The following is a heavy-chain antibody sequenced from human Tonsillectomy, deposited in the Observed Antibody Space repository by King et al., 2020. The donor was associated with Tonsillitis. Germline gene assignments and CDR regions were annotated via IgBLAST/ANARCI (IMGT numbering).Heavy chain of an antibody. CDR3: ASSAGPFGAYFDY. V-gene: IGHV3-72*01. Sequence: VQLVESGGGLVQPGGSLRLSCAASGFTFSDHYMDWVRQAPGEGLEWVGRTRNKANSYTTEYAASVKGRFTISRDDSKNSLYLQMNSLKTEDTAVYYCASSAGPFGAYFDYWGQGTLVTVSS. CDR2: TRNKANSYTT. CDR1: GFTFSDHY. D-gene: IGHD6-13*01. J-gene: IGHJ4*02.